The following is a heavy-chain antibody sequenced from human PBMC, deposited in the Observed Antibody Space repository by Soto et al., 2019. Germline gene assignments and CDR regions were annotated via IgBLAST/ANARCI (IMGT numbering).Heavy chain of an antibody. CDR2: IKHSGST. CDR3: ARRSISMVRGVSFWFDP. CDR1: GGSFSGYY. V-gene: IGHV4-34*01. Sequence: SETLSLTCAVYGGSFSGYYWSWIRQPPGKGLEWIGEIKHSGSTNYNPSLKSRVTISVDTSKNQFSLKLSSVTAADTAVYYCARRSISMVRGVSFWFDPWGQGTLVTV. J-gene: IGHJ5*02. D-gene: IGHD3-10*01.